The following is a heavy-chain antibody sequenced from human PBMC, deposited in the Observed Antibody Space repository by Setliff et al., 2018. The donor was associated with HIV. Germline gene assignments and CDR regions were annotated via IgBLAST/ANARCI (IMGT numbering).Heavy chain of an antibody. CDR2: IWYDGSNK. J-gene: IGHJ6*02. V-gene: IGHV3-33*06. CDR3: AKDGAAVWGLYYYYGMDV. D-gene: IGHD6-13*01. CDR1: GFTFSSYG. Sequence: HPGGSLRLSCAASGFTFSSYGMHWVRQAPGKGLEWVAVIWYDGSNKYYADSVKGRFTISRDNSKNTLYLQMNSLRAEDTAVYYCAKDGAAVWGLYYYYGMDVWGQGTTVTVSS.